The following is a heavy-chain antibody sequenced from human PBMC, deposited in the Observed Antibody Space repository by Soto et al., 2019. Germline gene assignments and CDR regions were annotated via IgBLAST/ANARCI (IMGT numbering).Heavy chain of an antibody. J-gene: IGHJ5*02. CDR1: GFTFSSYS. CDR3: AREEYCSGGSCYHYNWFDP. CDR2: ISSSSSTI. Sequence: PGGSLRLSCAASGFTFSSYSMNWVRQAPGKGLEWVSYISSSSSTIYYADSVKGRFTISRDNAKNSLYLQMNSLRDEDTAVYYCAREEYCSGGSCYHYNWFDPWGQGTLVTAPQ. V-gene: IGHV3-48*02. D-gene: IGHD2-15*01.